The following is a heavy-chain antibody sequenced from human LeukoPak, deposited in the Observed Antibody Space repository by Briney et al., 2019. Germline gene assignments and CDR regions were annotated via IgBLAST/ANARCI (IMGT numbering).Heavy chain of an antibody. CDR3: ARDDNYYDSSGYYPYYYYYGMDV. D-gene: IGHD3-22*01. CDR2: INPNSGGT. CDR1: GYTFTGYY. V-gene: IGHV1-2*02. Sequence: APVKVSCKASGYTFTGYYMHWVRQAPGQGLEWMGWINPNSGGTNYAQKFQGRVTMTRDTSISTAYMELSRLRSDDTAVYYCARDDNYYDSSGYYPYYYYYGMDVWGQGTTVTVSS. J-gene: IGHJ6*02.